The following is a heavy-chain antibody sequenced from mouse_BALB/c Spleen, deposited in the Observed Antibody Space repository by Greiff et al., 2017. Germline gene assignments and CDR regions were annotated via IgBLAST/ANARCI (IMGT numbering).Heavy chain of an antibody. CDR3: ARHALITTVIAPGYWYFDV. V-gene: IGHV1-62-2*01. J-gene: IGHJ1*01. CDR1: GYTFTEYT. CDR2: FYPGSGSI. Sequence: VQLQQSGAELVKPGASVKLSCKASGYTFTEYTIHWVKQRPGQGLEWIGWFYPGSGSIKYNEKFKDKATLTADKSSSTVYMELSRLKSEDSAVYFCARHALITTVIAPGYWYFDVWGAGTTVTVSA. D-gene: IGHD1-1*01.